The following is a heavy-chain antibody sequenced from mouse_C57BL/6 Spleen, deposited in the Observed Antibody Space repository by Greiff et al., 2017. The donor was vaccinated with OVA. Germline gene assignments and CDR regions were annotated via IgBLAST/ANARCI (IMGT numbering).Heavy chain of an antibody. D-gene: IGHD3-2*02. CDR2: INPSSGYT. J-gene: IGHJ4*01. CDR3: ALDSSGPYAMDY. V-gene: IGHV1-4*01. CDR1: GYTFTSYT. Sequence: VQLQQSGAELARPGASVKMSCKASGYTFTSYTMHWVKQRPGQGLEWIGYINPSSGYTKYNQKFKDKATLIADKSSSTAYMQLSSLTSEDSAVYYCALDSSGPYAMDYWGQGTSVTVSS.